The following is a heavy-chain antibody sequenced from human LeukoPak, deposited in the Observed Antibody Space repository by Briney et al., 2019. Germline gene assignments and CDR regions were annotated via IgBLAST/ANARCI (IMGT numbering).Heavy chain of an antibody. D-gene: IGHD3-22*01. CDR3: ARGGLSWSIFYDSSGYFPYYFDY. J-gene: IGHJ4*02. CDR2: IYTSGST. Sequence: PSETLSLTCTVSGGSISSGSYYWSWIRQPAGKGLEWIGRIYTSGSTNYNPSLKSRVTISVDTSKNQFSLKLSSVTAADTAVYYCARGGLSWSIFYDSSGYFPYYFDYWGQGTLVTVSS. V-gene: IGHV4-61*02. CDR1: GGSISSGSYY.